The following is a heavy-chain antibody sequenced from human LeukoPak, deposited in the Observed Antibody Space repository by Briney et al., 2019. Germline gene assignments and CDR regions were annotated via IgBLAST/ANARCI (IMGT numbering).Heavy chain of an antibody. J-gene: IGHJ4*02. D-gene: IGHD6-19*01. Sequence: GASLRLSCAASGFTFSSYVMSWVRQAPGKGLEWVSAISGSGGSTYYADSVKGRFTISRDNSKNTLYLQMNSLRAEDTAVYYCAKVYFDSGWVDYWGQGTLVTVSS. CDR2: ISGSGGST. V-gene: IGHV3-23*01. CDR3: AKVYFDSGWVDY. CDR1: GFTFSSYV.